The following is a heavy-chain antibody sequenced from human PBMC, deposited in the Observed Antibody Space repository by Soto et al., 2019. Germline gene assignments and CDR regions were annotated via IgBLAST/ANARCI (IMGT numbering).Heavy chain of an antibody. CDR3: ARGRSGTYLGYGMDV. Sequence: EVQLVESGGGLVQPGGSLRLSCAASGCTFSSYDMHWVRQATGKGLEWVSAIGSAGDTYYPGSVKGRFTISRENAKNSIYLQMNSLTAGDTAVYYCARGRSGTYLGYGMDVWGQGTTVTVSS. CDR2: IGSAGDT. D-gene: IGHD1-26*01. J-gene: IGHJ6*02. V-gene: IGHV3-13*01. CDR1: GCTFSSYD.